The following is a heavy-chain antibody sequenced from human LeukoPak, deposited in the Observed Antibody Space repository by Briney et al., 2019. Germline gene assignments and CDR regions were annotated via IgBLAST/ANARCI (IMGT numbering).Heavy chain of an antibody. D-gene: IGHD3-3*01. CDR2: IYYSGST. J-gene: IGHJ6*02. CDR3: ARDGLRFLDRRWYYYYGMDV. CDR1: GGSFSGYY. Sequence: SETLSLTCAVYGGSFSGYYWSWIRQHPGKGLEWIGYIYYSGSTYYNPSLKSRVTISVDTSKNQFSLKLSSVTAADTAVYYCARDGLRFLDRRWYYYYGMDVWGQGTTVTVSS. V-gene: IGHV4-31*11.